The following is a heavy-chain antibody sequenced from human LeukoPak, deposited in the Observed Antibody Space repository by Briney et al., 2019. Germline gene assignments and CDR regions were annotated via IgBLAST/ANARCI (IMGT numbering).Heavy chain of an antibody. D-gene: IGHD2-2*02. CDR3: AKPYCSSTSCYTKQQLPFDY. Sequence: GGSLRLSCAASGFTFSSYAMSWVRQAPGKGLEWVSAISGSGGSTYYADSVKGRFTISRDNSKNTLYLQMNSLRAEDTAVYYCAKPYCSSTSCYTKQQLPFDYWGQGTLVTVSS. J-gene: IGHJ4*02. CDR1: GFTFSSYA. CDR2: ISGSGGST. V-gene: IGHV3-23*01.